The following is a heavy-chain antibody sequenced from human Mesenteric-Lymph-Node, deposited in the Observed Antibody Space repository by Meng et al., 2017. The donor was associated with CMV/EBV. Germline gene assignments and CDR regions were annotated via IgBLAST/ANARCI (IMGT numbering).Heavy chain of an antibody. V-gene: IGHV3-11*01. D-gene: IGHD2-2*01. Sequence: GGSLRLSCAASGFTFSDYYMSWIRQAPGKGLEWVSYISSSGSTIYYADSVKGRFTISRDNAKNSLYLQMNSLRAEDTAVYYCARDWGVGYCGSTSCYGSRWTFDIWGQGTMVTVSS. J-gene: IGHJ3*02. CDR2: ISSSGSTI. CDR3: ARDWGVGYCGSTSCYGSRWTFDI. CDR1: GFTFSDYY.